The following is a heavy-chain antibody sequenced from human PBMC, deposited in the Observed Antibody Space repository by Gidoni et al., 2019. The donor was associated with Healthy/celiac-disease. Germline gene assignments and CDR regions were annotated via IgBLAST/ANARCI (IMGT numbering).Heavy chain of an antibody. CDR2: INPNSGGK. J-gene: IGHJ5*02. CDR3: ARVIPVVPAPDHTSGPKNGDYYQGWFDP. V-gene: IGHV1-2*04. D-gene: IGHD2-2*01. Sequence: QVQLVQSGAEVKKPGASVKVSCKASGSTFTGSYIHWVPTAPGQRPDWMGWINPNSGGKNYAQKFQGWVTMTRDTSISTAYMELSRLRSDDTAVYYCARVIPVVPAPDHTSGPKNGDYYQGWFDPWGQGTLVTVSS. CDR1: GSTFTGSY.